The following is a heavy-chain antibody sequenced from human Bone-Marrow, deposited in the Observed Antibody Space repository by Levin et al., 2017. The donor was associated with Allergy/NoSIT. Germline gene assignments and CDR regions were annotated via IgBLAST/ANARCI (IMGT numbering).Heavy chain of an antibody. CDR3: ARGQHSAFDI. Sequence: PSQTLSLPCAFSGDRFSSGSVAWNWLRQSPSRGLEWLGRTYYRSKWYNDYAVSVSSRITINADPSKSQFSLHLNSVTPEDTGIYYCARGQHSAFDIWGQGTMVTVSS. J-gene: IGHJ3*02. CDR2: TYYRSKWYN. CDR1: GDRFSSGSVA. V-gene: IGHV6-1*01. D-gene: IGHD1-1*01.